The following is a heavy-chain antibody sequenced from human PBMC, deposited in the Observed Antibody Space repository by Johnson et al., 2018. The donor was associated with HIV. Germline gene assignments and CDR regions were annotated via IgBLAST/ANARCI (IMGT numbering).Heavy chain of an antibody. CDR1: GFTLGSYD. Sequence: VQLVESGGGVVQPGMSLRLSCEASGFTLGSYDMHWVRQAAGKGLEWVSEIDSDGETYYPASVKGRFTTSRENYKNSFYLHMNSLRAGDTAVYYCARRSITSDAFDIWGQGTMVTVSS. V-gene: IGHV3-13*01. J-gene: IGHJ3*02. D-gene: IGHD2-2*01. CDR2: IDSDGET. CDR3: ARRSITSDAFDI.